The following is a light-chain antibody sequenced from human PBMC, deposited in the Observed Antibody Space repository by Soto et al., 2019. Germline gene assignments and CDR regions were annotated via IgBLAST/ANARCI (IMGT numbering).Light chain of an antibody. CDR1: QSVSSNY. Sequence: EIVLTQSPGTLSLSPGERATLSCRASQSVSSNYLAWYQRKPGQAPRLLIYGASSRATDIPNRFSGSGSGTDFTLTITRLEPEDFAMYFCQQYGGSPPTFGQGTKVEIK. CDR2: GAS. CDR3: QQYGGSPPT. J-gene: IGKJ1*01. V-gene: IGKV3-20*01.